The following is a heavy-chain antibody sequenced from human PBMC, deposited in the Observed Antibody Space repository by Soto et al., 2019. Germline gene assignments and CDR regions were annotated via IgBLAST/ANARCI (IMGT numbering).Heavy chain of an antibody. J-gene: IGHJ6*02. D-gene: IGHD2-2*01. CDR3: AKDFRYCSSSSCYYSGMDV. Sequence: GGSLRLSCAASGFTFSSYAMSWVRQAPGKGLEWVSGISSSGAGTYYADSVKGRFTISRDNSKNTLYLQMNSLRAEDTAVYYCAKDFRYCSSSSCYYSGMDVWGQGTTVTVSS. CDR2: ISSSGAGT. V-gene: IGHV3-23*01. CDR1: GFTFSSYA.